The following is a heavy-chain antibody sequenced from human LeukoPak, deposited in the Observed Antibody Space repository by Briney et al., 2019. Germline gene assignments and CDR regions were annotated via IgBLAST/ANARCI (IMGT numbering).Heavy chain of an antibody. CDR3: ATGRASRSRSQHPYDFWSGSLGFDY. V-gene: IGHV1-24*01. CDR1: GYTLTELS. CDR2: FDPEDGET. D-gene: IGHD3-3*01. Sequence: ASVKVSCTVSGYTLTELSMHWVRQAPGKGLEWMGGFDPEDGETIYTQKFQGRVTMTEDTSTDTAYMELSSLRSEDTAVYYCATGRASRSRSQHPYDFWSGSLGFDYWGQGTLVTVSS. J-gene: IGHJ4*02.